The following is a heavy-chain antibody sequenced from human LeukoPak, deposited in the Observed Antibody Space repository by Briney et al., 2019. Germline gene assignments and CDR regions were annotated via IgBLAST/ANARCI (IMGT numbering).Heavy chain of an antibody. CDR3: ARGFKRYYFVPDY. CDR2: IDHSGFT. Sequence: PGGSLRLSCAASGFSFNSDWMDRIRQPPGKGLEWIGEIDHSGFTNYNPSLESRVTISVDTSKNQFSLKLSSVTAADTAVYYCARGFKRYYFVPDYWGQGTLVTVSS. D-gene: IGHD3-10*02. J-gene: IGHJ4*02. V-gene: IGHV4-34*01. CDR1: GFSFNSDW.